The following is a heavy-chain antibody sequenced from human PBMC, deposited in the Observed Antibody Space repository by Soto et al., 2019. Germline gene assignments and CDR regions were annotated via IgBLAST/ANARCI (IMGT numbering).Heavy chain of an antibody. J-gene: IGHJ4*02. V-gene: IGHV3-23*01. Sequence: EVQLLESGGGLVQPGGSLRLSCAASGFSFSSYAMGWVRQAPGKGLDWVSAISGSGGVTHYADSVKGRFTVSRDDSKDTVYLQMNSLRADDTAVYYCTKDVLYCGGGSCLVGPSYTFDHWGQGTLVTISS. D-gene: IGHD2-15*01. CDR1: GFSFSSYA. CDR2: ISGSGGVT. CDR3: TKDVLYCGGGSCLVGPSYTFDH.